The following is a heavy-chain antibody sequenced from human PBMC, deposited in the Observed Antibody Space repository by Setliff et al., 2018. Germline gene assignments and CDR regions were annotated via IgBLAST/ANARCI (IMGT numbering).Heavy chain of an antibody. J-gene: IGHJ6*02. V-gene: IGHV4-59*01. CDR3: VRDRTAYSYGLDV. D-gene: IGHD5-18*01. CDR2: IYHNGNT. CDR1: GGSISPYF. Sequence: SETLSLTCTVSGGSISPYFWSWIRQPPGKGLEWIGYIYHNGNTNFNPSLKTRVTMSVDTSKNQFALNLRSVTAADTAVYYCVRDRTAYSYGLDVWGQGTMVTVSS.